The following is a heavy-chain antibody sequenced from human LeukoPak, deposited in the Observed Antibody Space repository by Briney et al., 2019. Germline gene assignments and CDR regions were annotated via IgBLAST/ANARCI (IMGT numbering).Heavy chain of an antibody. J-gene: IGHJ4*02. D-gene: IGHD6-13*01. Sequence: SETLSLTCAVYGGSISSYYWSWIRQPPGKGLEWIGYIYYSGSTNYNPSLKSRVTISVDTSKNQFSLKLSSVTAADTAVYYCARVSRGIAAAGYWGQGTLVTVSS. V-gene: IGHV4-59*12. CDR2: IYYSGST. CDR3: ARVSRGIAAAGY. CDR1: GGSISSYY.